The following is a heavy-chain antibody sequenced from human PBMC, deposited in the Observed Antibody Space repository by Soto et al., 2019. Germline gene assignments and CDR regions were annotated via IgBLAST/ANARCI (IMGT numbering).Heavy chain of an antibody. J-gene: IGHJ6*02. D-gene: IGHD2-8*01. V-gene: IGHV5-51*01. Sequence: KVSCKGSVYRFSSYWIAWVRQMPGKGLEWMGVIYPGDSDTIYSPSFQGQVTFSADKSTSTAYLQWSSLKASDSAMYYCARQGSNGAYYYYGMDVWGQGTTVTSP. CDR3: ARQGSNGAYYYYGMDV. CDR1: VYRFSSYW. CDR2: IYPGDSDT.